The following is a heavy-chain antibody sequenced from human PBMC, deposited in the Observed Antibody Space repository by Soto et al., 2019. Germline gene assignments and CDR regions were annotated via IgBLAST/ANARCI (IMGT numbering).Heavy chain of an antibody. D-gene: IGHD2-15*01. J-gene: IGHJ4*02. CDR3: AKDNVMSTHHTLDY. Sequence: ELQLVESGGGLVQPGRSLRLSCAASGFIFDDYAMHWVRQAPGKGLEWVSIISWNSGFIGYADSVKGRFTISRDNAKNSLYLQMNSLTPEDTALYYCAKDNVMSTHHTLDYWGQGTLVTVSS. CDR1: GFIFDDYA. V-gene: IGHV3-9*01. CDR2: ISWNSGFI.